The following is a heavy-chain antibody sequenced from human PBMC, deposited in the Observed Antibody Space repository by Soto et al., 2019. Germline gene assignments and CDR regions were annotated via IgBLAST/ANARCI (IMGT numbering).Heavy chain of an antibody. V-gene: IGHV1-69*06. CDR2: IIPIFGTT. CDR3: ARDRTDSGYYTNWLDP. J-gene: IGHJ5*02. Sequence: QVHLMQSGAEVKKPGSSVKVPCKASGGTFGSDAITWVRQAPGQGLEWVGRIIPIFGTTNYAQNLQGRVTISADKSTLTSYMELHSLTSDDTALYYCARDRTDSGYYTNWLDPWGQGTQVTVSS. CDR1: GGTFGSDA. D-gene: IGHD3-22*01.